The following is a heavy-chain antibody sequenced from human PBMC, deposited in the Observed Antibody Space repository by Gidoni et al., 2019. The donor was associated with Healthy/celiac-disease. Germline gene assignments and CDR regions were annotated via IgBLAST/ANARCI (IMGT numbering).Heavy chain of an antibody. CDR2: IKQDGSEK. Sequence: EVQLVESGGGLVQPGGSLRLSCPAPGFPFSSLWMSWARQAPGKGLEWVANIKQDGSEKYYVDSVKGRFTISRDNAKNSLYLQMNSLRAEDTAVYYCARDYEEGDYGSGSYHFDYWGQGTLVTVSS. CDR3: ARDYEEGDYGSGSYHFDY. J-gene: IGHJ4*02. CDR1: GFPFSSLW. V-gene: IGHV3-7*01. D-gene: IGHD3-10*01.